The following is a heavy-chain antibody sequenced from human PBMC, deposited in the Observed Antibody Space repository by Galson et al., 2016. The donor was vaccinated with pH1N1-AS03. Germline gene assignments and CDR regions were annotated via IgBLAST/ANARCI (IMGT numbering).Heavy chain of an antibody. CDR2: ISTYNGNT. CDR1: GYIFTTYG. D-gene: IGHD6-6*01. J-gene: IGHJ6*03. CDR3: ARDYSTSSQYYYYYYMDV. Sequence: SVKVSCKASGYIFTTYGIKWVRQAPGQGLEWMGWISTYNGNTDYAQKFQGRVTMTTDTSTSTAYMELRSLRSDDTAVYYCARDYSTSSQYYYYYYMDVWGKGTTVTIFS. V-gene: IGHV1-18*01.